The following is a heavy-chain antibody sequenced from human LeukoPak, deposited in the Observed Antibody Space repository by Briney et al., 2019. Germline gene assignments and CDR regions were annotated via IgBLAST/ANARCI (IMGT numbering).Heavy chain of an antibody. Sequence: SETLSLTCTVSGGSMSSDYWTWIRQPPGKGLEWIGYISYSGIPNYNPSLKSRVTISSDTPNNQFSLKLTSVTAADTAVYYCARERHGHPFDCWGQGALVTVSS. CDR3: ARERHGHPFDC. J-gene: IGHJ4*02. CDR2: ISYSGIP. V-gene: IGHV4-59*01. CDR1: GGSMSSDY.